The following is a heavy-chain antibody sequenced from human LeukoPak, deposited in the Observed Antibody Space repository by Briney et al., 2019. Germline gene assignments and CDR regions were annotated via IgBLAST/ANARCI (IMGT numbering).Heavy chain of an antibody. CDR3: AKDARYCSGGSCYLGAGWFDP. CDR1: GFTFDDYA. J-gene: IGHJ5*02. V-gene: IGHV3-9*01. CDR2: ISWNSGSI. Sequence: SLRLSCAASGFTFDDYAMHWVRQAPGQGLEWVSGISWNSGSISYADSLKGRFTISRDNAKNSLYLKMNSLRAEDTALYYCAKDARYCSGGSCYLGAGWFDPWGQGTLVTVSS. D-gene: IGHD2-15*01.